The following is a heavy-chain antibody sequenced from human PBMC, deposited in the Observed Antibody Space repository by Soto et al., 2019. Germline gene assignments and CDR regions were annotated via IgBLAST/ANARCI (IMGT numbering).Heavy chain of an antibody. Sequence: SVKVSCKASGGTFSSYGISWVRQAPGQGLEWMGRIIPFLGTTNYAQNFQDRLTVTADTSTNTAFMELSSLRSDDTAVYYCAREGYTSSSIHSFLDSWGQGALVTVSS. CDR2: IIPFLGTT. CDR3: AREGYTSSSIHSFLDS. V-gene: IGHV1-69*10. CDR1: GGTFSSYG. D-gene: IGHD6-6*01. J-gene: IGHJ4*02.